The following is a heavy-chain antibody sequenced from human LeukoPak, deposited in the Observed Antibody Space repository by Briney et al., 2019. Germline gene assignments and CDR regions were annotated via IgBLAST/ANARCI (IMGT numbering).Heavy chain of an antibody. CDR1: GSSFSTYA. CDR2: IWHDARNT. D-gene: IGHD3-10*01. J-gene: IGHJ4*02. Sequence: GSLRLSCAASGSSFSTYAMNWVRRAPGKGLEWAELIWHDARNTFYTDSVKGRFTISRHNSQNTVYLQMNSLGGEDTAVYYCAREIFCSGIYPDYWGQGTLVTVSS. CDR3: AREIFCSGIYPDY. V-gene: IGHV3-33*01.